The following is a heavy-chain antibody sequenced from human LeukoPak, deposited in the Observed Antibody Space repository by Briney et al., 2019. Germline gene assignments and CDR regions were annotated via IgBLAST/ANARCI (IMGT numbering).Heavy chain of an antibody. CDR2: ISSSSSYI. D-gene: IGHD3-10*01. CDR3: AKDISYGSGSYFDY. CDR1: GFTFSSYS. V-gene: IGHV3-21*04. J-gene: IGHJ4*02. Sequence: GGSLRLSCAASGFTFSSYSMNWVRQAPGKGLEWVSSISSSSSYIYYADSVKGRFTISRDNAKNSLYLQMNSLRAEDTAVYYCAKDISYGSGSYFDYWGQGTLVTVSS.